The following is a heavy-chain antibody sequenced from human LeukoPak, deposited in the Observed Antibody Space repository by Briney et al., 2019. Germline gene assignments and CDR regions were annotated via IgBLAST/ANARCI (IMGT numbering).Heavy chain of an antibody. J-gene: IGHJ5*02. Sequence: SETLSLTCAVYGGSFSGYYWSWIRQPPGKGLEWIGEINHSGSTNYNPSLKRRVTISVDTSKNQFSLKLSSVTAADTAVYYCARVRMSAAGDNWFDPWGQGTLVTVSS. CDR2: INHSGST. V-gene: IGHV4-34*01. CDR3: ARVRMSAAGDNWFDP. D-gene: IGHD6-13*01. CDR1: GGSFSGYY.